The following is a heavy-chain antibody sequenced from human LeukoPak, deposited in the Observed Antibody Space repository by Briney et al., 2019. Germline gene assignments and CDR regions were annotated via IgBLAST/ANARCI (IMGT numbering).Heavy chain of an antibody. CDR2: IYTSGST. CDR1: GGSISIYY. D-gene: IGHD2-8*01. Sequence: SETLSLTCTVSGGSISIYYWSWIRQPAGKGREWIGRIYTSGSTNYNPSLKSRVTMSVDTSKNQFSLKLSSVTAADTAVYYCARDGVYSMGAFDIWGQGTMVTVSS. V-gene: IGHV4-4*07. CDR3: ARDGVYSMGAFDI. J-gene: IGHJ3*02.